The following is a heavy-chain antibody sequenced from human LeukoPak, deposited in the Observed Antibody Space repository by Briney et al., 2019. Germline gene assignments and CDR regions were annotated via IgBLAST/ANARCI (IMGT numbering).Heavy chain of an antibody. CDR1: GCSISSGDYH. Sequence: SGTLSLTCTVSGCSISSGDYHWGWIRQPPGKGLEWIGYFYYSGNYYYDPTLKIRVTISVDTSKNQFYLKLSSAAAADTSVYYCARGRSGVKGAFDIWGQGTMVTVSS. CDR2: FYYSGNY. D-gene: IGHD3-10*01. V-gene: IGHV4-30-4*01. J-gene: IGHJ3*02. CDR3: ARGRSGVKGAFDI.